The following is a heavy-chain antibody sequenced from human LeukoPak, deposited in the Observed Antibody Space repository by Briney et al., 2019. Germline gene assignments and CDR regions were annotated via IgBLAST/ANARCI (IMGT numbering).Heavy chain of an antibody. D-gene: IGHD6-25*01. V-gene: IGHV4-39*01. CDR3: AGQLPTASAETRGYFDY. CDR1: AGSISNGDYY. CDR2: IFYGEST. J-gene: IGHJ4*01. Sequence: SETLSLTCTVSAGSISNGDYYWVWIRQAPGKGLEWIGCIFYGESTHYNPSLKSRATISVDTSKNQFSLKLTSVTAADAAIYYCAGQLPTASAETRGYFDYWGQGTVVTVSS.